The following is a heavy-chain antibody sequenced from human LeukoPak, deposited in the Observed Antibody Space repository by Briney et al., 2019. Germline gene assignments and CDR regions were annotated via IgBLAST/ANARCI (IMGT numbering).Heavy chain of an antibody. V-gene: IGHV3-48*03. Sequence: GGSLRLSCAASGFAFSSYEMNWVRQAPGKGLERVSYISSSGSTIYYADSVKGRFTISRDNAKNSLYLQMNSLRAEDTAVYYCARGGYSSGLGFQHWGQGTLVTVSS. CDR2: ISSSGSTI. D-gene: IGHD6-19*01. J-gene: IGHJ1*01. CDR1: GFAFSSYE. CDR3: ARGGYSSGLGFQH.